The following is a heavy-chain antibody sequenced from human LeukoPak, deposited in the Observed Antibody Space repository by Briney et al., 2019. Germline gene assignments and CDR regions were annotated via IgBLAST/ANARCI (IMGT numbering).Heavy chain of an antibody. V-gene: IGHV4-34*01. D-gene: IGHD3-10*01. Sequence: SETLSLTCAVYGGSFSGYYWSWIRQPPGKGLEWIGEINHSGSTNYNPSLKSRVTISVDTSKNQFSLKLSSVTAADTAVYYCARGALYDGMDVWGQGTTVTVSS. CDR1: GGSFSGYY. CDR3: ARGALYDGMDV. CDR2: INHSGST. J-gene: IGHJ6*02.